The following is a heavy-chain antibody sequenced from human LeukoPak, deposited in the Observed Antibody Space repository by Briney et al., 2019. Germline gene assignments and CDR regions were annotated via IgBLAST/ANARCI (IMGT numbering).Heavy chain of an antibody. J-gene: IGHJ4*02. CDR1: GFTVSSNY. D-gene: IGHD3-22*01. V-gene: IGHV3-66*01. CDR3: GRSNFLLGYLGRTY. CDR2: MYGAGST. Sequence: PGGSLRLSCAASGFTVSSNYMTWVRQAPGKGLEWVSLMYGAGSTHYADSVRGRFTISRDNSKNTVYVQMNSLRAEDTAVYYGGRSNFLLGYLGRTYWGQGTLVTVS.